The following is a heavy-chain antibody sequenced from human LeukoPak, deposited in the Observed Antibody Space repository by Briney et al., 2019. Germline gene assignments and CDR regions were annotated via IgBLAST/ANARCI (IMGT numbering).Heavy chain of an antibody. J-gene: IGHJ5*02. D-gene: IGHD6-13*01. CDR1: GGSFSGYY. CDR3: ARVGRAAGARYNWFDP. V-gene: IGHV4-34*01. Sequence: SETLSLTCAVYGGSFSGYYWSWIRQPPGKGLEWIGEINHSGSTNYNPSLKSRVTISVDTSKNQFSLKLSSVTAADTAVYYCARVGRAAGARYNWFDPWSQGTLVTVSS. CDR2: INHSGST.